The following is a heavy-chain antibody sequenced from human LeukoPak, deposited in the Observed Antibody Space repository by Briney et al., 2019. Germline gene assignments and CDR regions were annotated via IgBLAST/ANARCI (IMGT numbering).Heavy chain of an antibody. J-gene: IGHJ4*02. Sequence: SGPTLVKPTQTLTLTCTSSGFSLSTSGVGVGWIRQPPGKALEWLALIYWDDDKRYSPSLKSRLTITKDTSKNQVVLTMTNMDPVDTATYYCAHIVNYGDYRLRIYFDYWGQGTLVTVSS. CDR3: AHIVNYGDYRLRIYFDY. CDR2: IYWDDDK. D-gene: IGHD4-17*01. CDR1: GFSLSTSGVG. V-gene: IGHV2-5*02.